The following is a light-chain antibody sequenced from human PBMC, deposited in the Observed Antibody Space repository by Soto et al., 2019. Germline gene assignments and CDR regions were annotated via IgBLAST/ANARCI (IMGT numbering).Light chain of an antibody. CDR1: QSVSSN. CDR2: GAS. Sequence: EIVMTHSPATLSVSPGERATLSCRSSQSVSSNLAWYQQKPGQAPRLLIYGASSRATGIPDRFSGSGSGTDFTLTISRLEPEDSAVYYCQQYGSSRTFGQGTKVDIK. V-gene: IGKV3-20*01. CDR3: QQYGSSRT. J-gene: IGKJ1*01.